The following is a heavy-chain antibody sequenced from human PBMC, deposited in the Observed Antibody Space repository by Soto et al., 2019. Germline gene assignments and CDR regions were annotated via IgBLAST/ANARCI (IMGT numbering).Heavy chain of an antibody. CDR3: AKASDYGDSGGWFDP. D-gene: IGHD4-17*01. J-gene: IGHJ5*02. V-gene: IGHV3-9*01. CDR2: ISWNSGSI. CDR1: GFTFDDYA. Sequence: GGSLRLSCAASGFTFDDYAMHWVRQAPGKGLEWVSGISWNSGSIGYADSVKGRFTISRDNAKNSLYLQMNSLRAEDTALYYCAKASDYGDSGGWFDPWGQGTLVTVSS.